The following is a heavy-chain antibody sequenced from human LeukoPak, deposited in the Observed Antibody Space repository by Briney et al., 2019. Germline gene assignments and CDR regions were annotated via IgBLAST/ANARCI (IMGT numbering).Heavy chain of an antibody. CDR3: ARHALPRYASTQPFGA. Sequence: GQSLKIYCQVTGDDFSRSWIGWVRQLPGKGLDWMGIIFPEDSDTRYSPSFQGHVTFSADKPTNTAYLHWDSLRASDTAIYFCARHALPRYASTQPFGAWGQGTLVSVSS. J-gene: IGHJ5*02. CDR1: GDDFSRSW. CDR2: IFPEDSDT. V-gene: IGHV5-51*01. D-gene: IGHD2-2*01.